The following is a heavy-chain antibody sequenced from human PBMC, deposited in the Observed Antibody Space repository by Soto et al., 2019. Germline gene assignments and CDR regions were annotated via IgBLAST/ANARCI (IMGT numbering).Heavy chain of an antibody. J-gene: IGHJ4*02. CDR1: GFTVDDYA. CDR2: ISWNSGSI. D-gene: IGHD5-12*01. V-gene: IGHV3-9*01. CDR3: AKVAGYSGYDYFDY. Sequence: SLRLSYATSGFTVDDYAMRWVRQTPGKGLEWVSGISWNSGSIGYADSVKGRFTISRDNAKNSLYLQMNSLRAEDTALYYCAKVAGYSGYDYFDYWGQGTLVTVSS.